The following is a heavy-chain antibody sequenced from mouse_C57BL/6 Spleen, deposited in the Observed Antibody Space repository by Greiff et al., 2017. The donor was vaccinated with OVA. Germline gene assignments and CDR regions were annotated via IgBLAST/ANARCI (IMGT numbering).Heavy chain of an antibody. D-gene: IGHD1-1*01. CDR2: IYPGSGST. J-gene: IGHJ4*01. CDR3: ARDYYYGSSSTLYYYAMDY. Sequence: QVQLQQPGAELVKPGASVKMSCKASGYTFTSYWITWVKQRPGQGLEWIGDIYPGSGSTNYNEKFKSKATLTVDTSSSTAYMQLSSLTSEDSAVYYCARDYYYGSSSTLYYYAMDYWGQGTSVTVSS. V-gene: IGHV1-55*01. CDR1: GYTFTSYW.